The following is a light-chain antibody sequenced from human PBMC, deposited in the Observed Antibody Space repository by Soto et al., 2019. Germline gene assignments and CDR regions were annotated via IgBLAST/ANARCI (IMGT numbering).Light chain of an antibody. CDR2: DVS. J-gene: IGLJ2*01. V-gene: IGLV2-14*01. Sequence: QSVLTQPASVSGSPGQSITISCTGTSSDVGGYKFVSWYQQHPGKAPKLMIYDVSNRPSGVSNRFSGSKSGNTASLTISGLQAEDEADYYCSSYTSSSTHVVFGGGTKVTVL. CDR3: SSYTSSSTHVV. CDR1: SSDVGGYKF.